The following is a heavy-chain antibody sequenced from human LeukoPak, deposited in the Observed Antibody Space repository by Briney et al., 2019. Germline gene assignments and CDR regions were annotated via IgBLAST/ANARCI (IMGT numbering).Heavy chain of an antibody. V-gene: IGHV3-30*18. D-gene: IGHD6-13*01. CDR3: AKDGDSSSWYRTYYYYGMDV. J-gene: IGHJ6*02. Sequence: GRSLRLSCAASGFTSSSYGMHWVRQAPGKGLEWVAVISYDGSNKYYADSVKGRFTISRDNSKNTLYLQMNSLRAEDTAVYYCAKDGDSSSWYRTYYYYGMDVWGQGTTVTVSS. CDR2: ISYDGSNK. CDR1: GFTSSSYG.